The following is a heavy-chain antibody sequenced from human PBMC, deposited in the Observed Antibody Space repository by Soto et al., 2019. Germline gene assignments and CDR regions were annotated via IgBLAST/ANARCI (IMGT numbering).Heavy chain of an antibody. CDR1: GGSISSGGYY. D-gene: IGHD3-22*01. J-gene: IGHJ3*02. V-gene: IGHV4-31*03. CDR2: IYYSGST. CDR3: ARDYYDSSGYSNDSFDI. Sequence: SETLSLTCTVSGGSISSGGYYWSWIREHPGKGLEWIGYIYYSGSTYYNPSLKSRVTISVDTSKNQFSLKLSSVTAADTAVYYCARDYYDSSGYSNDSFDIWGHGTMVT.